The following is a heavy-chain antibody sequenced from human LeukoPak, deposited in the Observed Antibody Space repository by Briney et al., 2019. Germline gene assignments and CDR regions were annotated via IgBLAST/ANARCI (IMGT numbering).Heavy chain of an antibody. CDR3: ARDKAVITELTQYFQH. V-gene: IGHV1-18*01. J-gene: IGHJ1*01. CDR2: MSAYNGYT. Sequence: ASVKVSCKTSGYTFTNYGVSWVRQAPGQGLEWMGWMSAYNGYTNYAQKLQVRVTMTTDTSTSTAYMELRSLTSDDTAVYYCARDKAVITELTQYFQHWGQGTLVTVSS. D-gene: IGHD1-14*01. CDR1: GYTFTNYG.